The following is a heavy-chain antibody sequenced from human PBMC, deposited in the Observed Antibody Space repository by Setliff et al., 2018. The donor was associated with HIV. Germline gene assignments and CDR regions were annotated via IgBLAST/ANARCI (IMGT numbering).Heavy chain of an antibody. V-gene: IGHV4-59*11. D-gene: IGHD7-27*01. Sequence: SETLSLTCTVSGGSISSHYWNWIRQPPGKGLEWIGYIYYSGTTNYNPSLKSRVTISVDTSKNQFSLKLSSVTAADTAVYYCARAIGLGYYYMDVWGKGTTVTVSS. CDR3: ARAIGLGYYYMDV. J-gene: IGHJ6*03. CDR2: IYYSGTT. CDR1: GGSISSHY.